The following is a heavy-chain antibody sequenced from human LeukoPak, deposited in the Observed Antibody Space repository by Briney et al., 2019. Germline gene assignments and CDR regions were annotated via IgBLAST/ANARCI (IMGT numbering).Heavy chain of an antibody. Sequence: SETLSLTCTVSGGSITSFYWSWIRQPPGKGLEWIGYIYYSGSTNYNPSLKSRVTISIDTSKNQFSLKLSSVTTADTAVYYCAAQPDYWGQGTLVTVSS. CDR3: AAQPDY. CDR1: GGSITSFY. D-gene: IGHD1-14*01. CDR2: IYYSGST. J-gene: IGHJ4*02. V-gene: IGHV4-59*01.